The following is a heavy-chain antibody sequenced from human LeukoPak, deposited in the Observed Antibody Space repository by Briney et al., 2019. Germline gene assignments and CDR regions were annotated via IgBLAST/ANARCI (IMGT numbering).Heavy chain of an antibody. CDR2: IYYSGST. CDR1: GGSISSSSYY. V-gene: IGHV4-39*07. CDR3: ARDLYSSGWYYYDY. J-gene: IGHJ4*02. D-gene: IGHD6-19*01. Sequence: SETLSLTCTVSGGSISSSSYYWGWIRQPPGKGLEWIGSIYYSGSTYYNPSLKRRVTISVDTSKNQFSLKLSSVTAAGTAVYYCARDLYSSGWYYYDYWGQGTLVTVSS.